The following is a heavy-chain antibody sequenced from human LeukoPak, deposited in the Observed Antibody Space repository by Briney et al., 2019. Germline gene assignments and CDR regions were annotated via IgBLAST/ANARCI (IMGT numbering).Heavy chain of an antibody. D-gene: IGHD3-3*01. CDR1: GFTFSSYA. V-gene: IGHV3-23*01. J-gene: IGHJ4*02. CDR3: AKVPYYDFWSGYYTY. Sequence: GGSLRLSCAASGFTFSSYAMSWVRQASGKGLEWVSAISGSGGSTYYADSVKGRFTISRDNSKNTLYLQMNSLRAEDTAVYYCAKVPYYDFWSGYYTYWGQGTLVTVSS. CDR2: ISGSGGST.